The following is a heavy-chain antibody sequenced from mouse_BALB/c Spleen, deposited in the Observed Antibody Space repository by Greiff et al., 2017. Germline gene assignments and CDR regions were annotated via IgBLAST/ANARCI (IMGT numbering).Heavy chain of an antibody. D-gene: IGHD2-1*01. CDR1: GFTFSSYT. CDR2: ISNGGGST. CDR3: ARHEGNPWFAY. Sequence: EVQGVESGGGLVQPGGSLKLSCAASGFTFSSYTMSWVRQTPEKRLEWVAYISNGGGSTYYPDTVKGRFTISRDNAKNTLYLQMSSLKSEDTAMYYCARHEGNPWFAYWGQGTLVTVSA. V-gene: IGHV5-12-2*01. J-gene: IGHJ3*01.